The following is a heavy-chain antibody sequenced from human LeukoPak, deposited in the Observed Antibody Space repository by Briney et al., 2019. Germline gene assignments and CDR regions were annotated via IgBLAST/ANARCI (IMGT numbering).Heavy chain of an antibody. D-gene: IGHD1-14*01. J-gene: IGHJ4*02. Sequence: GGSLRLSCAASGFTFSSYWMSWVRQAPGKGLEWVANIKQDGSEKYYVDSVKGRFTISRDNAKNSLYLQMNSLRAEDTAVYYCAKVSDIDYYGITPDYWGQGTLVTVSS. V-gene: IGHV3-7*03. CDR3: AKVSDIDYYGITPDY. CDR1: GFTFSSYW. CDR2: IKQDGSEK.